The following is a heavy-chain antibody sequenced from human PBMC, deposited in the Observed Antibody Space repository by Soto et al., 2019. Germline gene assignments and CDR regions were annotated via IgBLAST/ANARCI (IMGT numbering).Heavy chain of an antibody. D-gene: IGHD3-3*01. Sequence: EVQLVESGGGLVQPGGSLILSCAASGFTFSSYWMHWVRQAPGKGLVWVSRINSDGSSTSYADSVKGRFTISRDNAKNTLYLQMNSLRAEDTAVYYCASRTYYDSNYYMDVWGKGTTVTVSS. CDR3: ASRTYYDSNYYMDV. CDR1: GFTFSSYW. V-gene: IGHV3-74*01. CDR2: INSDGSST. J-gene: IGHJ6*03.